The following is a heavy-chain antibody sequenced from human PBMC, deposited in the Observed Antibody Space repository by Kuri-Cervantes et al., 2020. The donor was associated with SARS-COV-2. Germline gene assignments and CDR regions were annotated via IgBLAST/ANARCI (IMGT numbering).Heavy chain of an antibody. CDR2: MYHSGST. J-gene: IGHJ3*01. V-gene: IGHV4-38-2*01. CDR1: GYSISSGYY. Sequence: GSLRLSCAVSGYSISSGYYWGWIRQSPGKGLEWIGSMYHSGSTTYNPFLKSRVTISVDTSKNQFSLMLTSVTAAGTAVYYCVRIPPGHITVFGVVIPAAFDVWGQGTMVTVSS. CDR3: VRIPPGHITVFGVVIPAAFDV. D-gene: IGHD3-3*01.